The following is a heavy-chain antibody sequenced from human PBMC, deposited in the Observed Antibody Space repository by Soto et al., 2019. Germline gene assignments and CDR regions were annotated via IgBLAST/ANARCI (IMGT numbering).Heavy chain of an antibody. CDR2: IYYSGGT. CDR3: ASYCSRPSCPSKAFDY. CDR1: GGSISSYY. V-gene: IGHV4-59*01. Sequence: QVQLQESGPGLVKPSETLSLTCTVSGGSISSYYWGWIRQPPGKGLEWVGFIYYSGGTNYNPSLKSRVTISVDTSNNQFPLRLSSVTAADTAVYYCASYCSRPSCPSKAFDYWGQGTLVTVSS. J-gene: IGHJ4*02. D-gene: IGHD2-2*01.